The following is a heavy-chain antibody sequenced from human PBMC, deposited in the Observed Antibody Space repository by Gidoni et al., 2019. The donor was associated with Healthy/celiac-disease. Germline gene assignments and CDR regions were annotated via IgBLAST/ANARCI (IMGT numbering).Heavy chain of an antibody. J-gene: IGHJ4*02. Sequence: VQLVQSGAAVKKPGESLKIPCKGPGYSFTSYSIGWVRQMPGKGLEWMGIIYPGDSDTRYNPSFQGQVTISADKSSSTAYLQWSSLKASDTAMYYCARHRPYYDILTGYKFLDYWGQGTLVTVSS. D-gene: IGHD3-9*01. CDR3: ARHRPYYDILTGYKFLDY. CDR1: GYSFTSYS. V-gene: IGHV5-51*01. CDR2: IYPGDSDT.